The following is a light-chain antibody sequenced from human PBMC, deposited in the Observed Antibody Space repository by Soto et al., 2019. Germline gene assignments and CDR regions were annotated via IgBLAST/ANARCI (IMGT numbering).Light chain of an antibody. J-gene: IGKJ1*01. CDR3: QQYCKQYGSSPPSWT. V-gene: IGKV3-20*01. CDR1: QTVSSSY. CDR2: GAS. Sequence: ETVLTQSPGTLSLSPGERATLSCRASQTVSSSYLAWYQQKPGQAPRLLIYGASSRATGIPDRFSGSGSVTDFTLPISRLEPEDFAVYYCQQYCKQYGSSPPSWTFGQGTRGEIK.